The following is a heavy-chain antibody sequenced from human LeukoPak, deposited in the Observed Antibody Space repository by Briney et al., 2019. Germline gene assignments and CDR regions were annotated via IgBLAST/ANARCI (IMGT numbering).Heavy chain of an antibody. D-gene: IGHD3-3*01. V-gene: IGHV1-24*01. J-gene: IGHJ4*02. CDR2: FDPEDGET. CDR1: GYTLTELS. Sequence: ASVKVSCKVSGYTLTELSMHWVRQAPGKGLEWMGGFDPEDGETIYAQKFQGRVNMTEHTSTDTAYMELSSLRSEDTAVYYCATDVINYDFWSGYDYWGQGTLVTVSS. CDR3: ATDVINYDFWSGYDY.